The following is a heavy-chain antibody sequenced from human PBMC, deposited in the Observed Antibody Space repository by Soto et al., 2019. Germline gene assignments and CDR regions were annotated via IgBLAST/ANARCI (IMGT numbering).Heavy chain of an antibody. CDR3: ARSSVRLYYFDY. D-gene: IGHD3-10*02. CDR2: INSDGSST. Sequence: PGGSLRLSCAASGSTFSSYWMHWVRQAPGKGLVWVSRINSDGSSTSYADSVKGRFTISRDNAKNTLYLQMNSLRAEDTAVYYCARSSVRLYYFDYWGQGTLVTVSS. CDR1: GSTFSSYW. J-gene: IGHJ4*02. V-gene: IGHV3-74*01.